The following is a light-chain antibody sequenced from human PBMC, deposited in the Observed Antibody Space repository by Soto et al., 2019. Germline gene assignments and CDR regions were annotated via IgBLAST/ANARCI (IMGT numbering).Light chain of an antibody. CDR2: GVT. CDR1: HNDIGTYDY. J-gene: IGLJ1*01. Sequence: QSALTQPPSVSGSPGQSITISCTGNHNDIGTYDYVSWYQQHPGRAPRLLIHGVTTRPSGISDRFSAYKSGLTASLTISGLQPEDEADYYCSSFTSNRIYVFGPGTKVTVL. V-gene: IGLV2-14*03. CDR3: SSFTSNRIYV.